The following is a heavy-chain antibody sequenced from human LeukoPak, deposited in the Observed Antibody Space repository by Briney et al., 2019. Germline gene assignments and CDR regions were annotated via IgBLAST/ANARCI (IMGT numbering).Heavy chain of an antibody. CDR3: ANSRPQWLLDAFDI. CDR1: GFTFSSYG. Sequence: GGSLRLSCAASGFTFSSYGMHWVRQAPGKGLEWVAVISYDGSNKYYADSVKGRFTISRDNSKNTLYLQMNSLRAEDTAVYYCANSRPQWLLDAFDIWGQGTMVTVSS. CDR2: ISYDGSNK. V-gene: IGHV3-30*18. J-gene: IGHJ3*02. D-gene: IGHD3-22*01.